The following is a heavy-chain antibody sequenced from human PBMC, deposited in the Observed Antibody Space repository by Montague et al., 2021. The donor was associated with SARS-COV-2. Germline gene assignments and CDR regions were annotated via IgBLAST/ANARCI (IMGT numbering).Heavy chain of an antibody. CDR1: GGSISSGEYY. CDR2: IDYSGST. D-gene: IGHD6-13*01. CDR3: ARDRDEAAAGTREIDP. J-gene: IGHJ5*02. Sequence: TLSLTCTVSGGSISSGEYYWNWIRQLPGKGLEWIGYIDYSGSTYYHPSLKGRVSISMDRSKNQLSLKLRSVSAADTAVYFCARDRDEAAAGTREIDPWGQGTHVTVSS. V-gene: IGHV4-31*03.